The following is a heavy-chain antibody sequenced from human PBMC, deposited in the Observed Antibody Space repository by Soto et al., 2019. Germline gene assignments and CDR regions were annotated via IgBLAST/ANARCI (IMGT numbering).Heavy chain of an antibody. CDR2: ISDSGGST. CDR3: AKDQGFSVVRADMDV. D-gene: IGHD2-2*01. V-gene: IGHV3-23*01. J-gene: IGHJ6*02. CDR1: GFTFSSYA. Sequence: GGSLRLSCAASGFTFSSYAMSWVRQAPGKGLEWVAAISDSGGSTYYADSVKGRFTISRDNSKNTLYLQMNSLRAEDTAVYYWAKDQGFSVVRADMDVWGQGTTVTVSS.